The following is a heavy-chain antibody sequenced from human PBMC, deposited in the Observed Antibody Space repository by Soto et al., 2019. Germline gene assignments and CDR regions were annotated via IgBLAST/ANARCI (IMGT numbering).Heavy chain of an antibody. J-gene: IGHJ6*02. D-gene: IGHD3-9*01. Sequence: SETLSLTCTVSGASVSSGYWSWIRQSPGKGLEWIGYVYSGGGTNYSPSFMGRVTISVDTTDNQFSLKLNSVTAADTAVYYCARVKTPMSPHYFYYGMDVWGQGTTVTVSS. CDR2: VYSGGGT. CDR1: GASVSSGY. CDR3: ARVKTPMSPHYFYYGMDV. V-gene: IGHV4-59*02.